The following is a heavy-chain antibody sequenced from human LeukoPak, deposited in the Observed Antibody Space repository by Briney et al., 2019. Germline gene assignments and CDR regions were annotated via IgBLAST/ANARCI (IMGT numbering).Heavy chain of an antibody. CDR1: GGTFSSHA. Sequence: SVKVSCKASGGTFSSHAISWVRQAPGQGLEWMGRIIPIFGTANYAQKFQGRVTITTDGSTSTAYMELSSLRSEDTAVYYCAREVGAPRGYFDYWGQGTLVTVSS. D-gene: IGHD1-26*01. CDR3: AREVGAPRGYFDY. CDR2: IIPIFGTA. J-gene: IGHJ4*02. V-gene: IGHV1-69*05.